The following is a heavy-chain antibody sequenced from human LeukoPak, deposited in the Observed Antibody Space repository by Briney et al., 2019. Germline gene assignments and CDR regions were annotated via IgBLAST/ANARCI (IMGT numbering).Heavy chain of an antibody. CDR3: TSRYSDL. J-gene: IGHJ2*01. CDR2: IYYTGST. Sequence: SEALSLTCTVSGDSFSRYYWRWVRHPPGKGLEWVGFIYYTGSTNYNPSLKGRGTISIDPIKNQFFLKPSSVTAAHPALVYCTSRYSDLWGRGTLVTVS. V-gene: IGHV4-59*08. CDR1: GDSFSRYY.